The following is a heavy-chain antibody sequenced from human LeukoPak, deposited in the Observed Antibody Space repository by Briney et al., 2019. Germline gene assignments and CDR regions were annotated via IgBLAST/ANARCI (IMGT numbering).Heavy chain of an antibody. D-gene: IGHD3-16*01. CDR3: AKMLGDYYYYLDV. J-gene: IGHJ6*03. CDR1: GFTFSSYG. CDR2: IRYDGSNK. Sequence: GGSLRLSCAASGFTFSSYGMHWVRQAPGKGLEWVAFIRYDGSNKYYADSVKGRFTISRDNSKNTRYLQMNSLRAEDTAVYYCAKMLGDYYYYLDVWGKGTTVTVSS. V-gene: IGHV3-30*02.